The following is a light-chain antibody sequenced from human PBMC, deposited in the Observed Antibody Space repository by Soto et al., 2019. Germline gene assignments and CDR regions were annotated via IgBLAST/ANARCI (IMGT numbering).Light chain of an antibody. V-gene: IGKV1-5*03. CDR2: RAS. Sequence: DIHMTQAPSTLSASVGDTVIITCRASQNINSYLAWYQQKPGRDPNLLISRASTLQTGVPSRFSGSRSGTEFTLTIGSLQPDDFATYYCQQYASFSFTFGPGTKVDIK. CDR1: QNINSY. CDR3: QQYASFSFT. J-gene: IGKJ3*01.